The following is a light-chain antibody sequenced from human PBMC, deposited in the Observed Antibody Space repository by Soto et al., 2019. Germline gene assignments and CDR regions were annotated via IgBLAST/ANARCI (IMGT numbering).Light chain of an antibody. Sequence: DIVMTQSPDSLAVSLGERATINCKSSQSVLYSSNNKNYLAWYQQKPGQPPKLLIYWASTRESGVPDRFSGSGAGTYVTLTISSLQAEDVAVYYCQQYYSTPRTFGQGNKVEIK. J-gene: IGKJ1*01. CDR2: WAS. V-gene: IGKV4-1*01. CDR1: QSVLYSSNNKNY. CDR3: QQYYSTPRT.